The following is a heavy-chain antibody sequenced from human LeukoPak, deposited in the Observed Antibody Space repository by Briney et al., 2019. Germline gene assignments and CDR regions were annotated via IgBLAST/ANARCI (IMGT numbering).Heavy chain of an antibody. CDR3: ARDLGHYYPFDY. CDR2: INSDGINT. CDR1: GFTFSNYW. J-gene: IGHJ4*02. D-gene: IGHD3-22*01. V-gene: IGHV3-74*01. Sequence: GGSLRLSCAASGFTFSNYWMHWVRQAPGKGLVWVSRINSDGINTSYADSVKGRFTISRDNSKNTLYLQMNSLTAEDTAVYYCARDLGHYYPFDYWGQGTLVTVSS.